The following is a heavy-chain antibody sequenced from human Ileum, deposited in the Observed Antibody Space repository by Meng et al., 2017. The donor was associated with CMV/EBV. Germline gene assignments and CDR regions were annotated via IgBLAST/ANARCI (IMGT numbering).Heavy chain of an antibody. CDR3: ARVYSSNYYELGFDP. Sequence: VHGGSFSDNYRTWIRQPPGKGLEWIGELHPSGHTNYNPSLKSRVTISVDTSKKQFSLKVTSVPAADTAVYYCARVYSSNYYELGFDPWGQGTLVTVSS. V-gene: IGHV4-34*01. D-gene: IGHD6-13*01. CDR1: GGSFSDNY. J-gene: IGHJ5*02. CDR2: LHPSGHT.